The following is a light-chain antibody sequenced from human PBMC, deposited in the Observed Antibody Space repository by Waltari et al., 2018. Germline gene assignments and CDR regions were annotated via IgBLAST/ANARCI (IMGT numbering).Light chain of an antibody. V-gene: IGKV3-15*01. CDR2: GAS. J-gene: IGKJ5*01. CDR1: QSVSSN. CDR3: QQYNNWPPIT. Sequence: EIVMTQSTATLSVSPGERATLSCRASQSVSSNLAWYQQKPGQAPRLLIYGASTRATGIPARFSGSRSGTEFTLTVSSLQSEDFAVSYCQQYNNWPPITFGQVTRLEIK.